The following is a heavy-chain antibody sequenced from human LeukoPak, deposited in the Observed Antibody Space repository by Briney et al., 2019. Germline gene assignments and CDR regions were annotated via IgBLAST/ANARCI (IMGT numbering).Heavy chain of an antibody. CDR2: IWYDGSNK. J-gene: IGHJ4*02. CDR1: GFTFSSYG. Sequence: GGSLRLSCAASGFTFSSYGMHWVRQAPGKRLEWVAVIWYDGSNKYYADSVKGRFTISRDNSKNTLYLQMNSLRAEDTAVYYCARDLMNGIFDYWGQGTLVTVSS. D-gene: IGHD1-14*01. V-gene: IGHV3-33*01. CDR3: ARDLMNGIFDY.